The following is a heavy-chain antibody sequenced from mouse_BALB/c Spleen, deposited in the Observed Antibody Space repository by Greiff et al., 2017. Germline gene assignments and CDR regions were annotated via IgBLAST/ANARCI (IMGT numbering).Heavy chain of an antibody. CDR2: IWSGGST. CDR1: GFSLTSYG. V-gene: IGHV2-2*02. CDR3: ARLTTGAY. J-gene: IGHJ3*01. D-gene: IGHD1-1*01. Sequence: VKLMESGPGLVQPSQSLSITCTVSGFSLTSYGVHWVRQSPGKGLEWLGVIWSGGSTDYNAAFISRLSISKDNSKSQVFFKMNSLQANDTAIYYCARLTTGAYWGQGTLVTVSA.